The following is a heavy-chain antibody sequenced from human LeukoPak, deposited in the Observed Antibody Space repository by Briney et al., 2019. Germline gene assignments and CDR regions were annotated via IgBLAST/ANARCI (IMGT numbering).Heavy chain of an antibody. V-gene: IGHV3-7*01. J-gene: IGHJ6*03. CDR2: IKQDGSEE. CDR3: ARDAIVVVPAAMWYYYYYMDV. CDR1: GFTFSSYW. D-gene: IGHD2-2*01. Sequence: PGGSLRLSCAASGFTFSSYWMSWVRQAPGKGLEWVANIKQDGSEEYYVDSVRGRFTISRDNAKNSLYLQMNSLRAEDTAVYYCARDAIVVVPAAMWYYYYYMDVWGKGTTVTVSS.